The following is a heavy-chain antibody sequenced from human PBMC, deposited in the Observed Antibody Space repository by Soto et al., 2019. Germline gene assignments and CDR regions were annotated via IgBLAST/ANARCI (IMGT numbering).Heavy chain of an antibody. Sequence: EVQLVESGGGLVKPGGSLRLSCAASGFTFSSYSMNWVRQAPGKGLEWVSSISSSSSYIYYADSVKGRFTISRDNAKNSLYLQMNSLRAEETAVYYCARDPGRDYYYGMDVWGQGTTVTVSS. CDR2: ISSSSSYI. CDR1: GFTFSSYS. D-gene: IGHD3-10*01. CDR3: ARDPGRDYYYGMDV. V-gene: IGHV3-21*01. J-gene: IGHJ6*02.